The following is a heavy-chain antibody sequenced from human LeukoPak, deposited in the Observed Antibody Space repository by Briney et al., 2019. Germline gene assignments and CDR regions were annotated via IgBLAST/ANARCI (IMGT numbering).Heavy chain of an antibody. CDR1: GGTFSSYA. CDR2: IIPILGTA. J-gene: IGHJ4*02. D-gene: IGHD5-18*01. CDR3: ATKRGYSYGSPH. Sequence: ASVKVSCKASGGTFSSYAISWVRQAPGQGLEWMGGIIPILGTANYAQKFQGRVTITADESTSTAYMELSSLRSEDTAVYYCATKRGYSYGSPHWGQGTLVTVYS. V-gene: IGHV1-69*13.